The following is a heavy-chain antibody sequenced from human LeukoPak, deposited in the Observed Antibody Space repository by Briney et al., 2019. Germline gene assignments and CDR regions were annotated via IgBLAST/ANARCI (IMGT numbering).Heavy chain of an antibody. J-gene: IGHJ3*02. Sequence: SETLSLTRAVYGGSFSGYYWSWIRQPPGKGLEWIGYIYYTGSTNYNPSLKSRVTISVDTSKNQLSLKLRSVTAADTAVYYCARQDSGTYLNPLDIWGQGTVVTVSS. CDR3: ARQDSGTYLNPLDI. D-gene: IGHD1-26*01. CDR1: GGSFSGYY. V-gene: IGHV4-59*08. CDR2: IYYTGST.